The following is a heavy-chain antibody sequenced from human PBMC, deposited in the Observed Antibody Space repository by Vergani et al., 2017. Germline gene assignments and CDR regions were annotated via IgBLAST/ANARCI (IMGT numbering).Heavy chain of an antibody. Sequence: EVHLEESGGGLVQPGGSLRLSCAASGFTFGDYYMAWIRLAPGKGLDWVASIKRDGTETFYVDSVKGRFTISRDNAKTTLYLQMNSLRDEDRGVYFCARISGGSAPYLHYWGQGTLVTVAS. D-gene: IGHD2-15*01. CDR2: IKRDGTET. J-gene: IGHJ1*01. CDR1: GFTFGDYY. V-gene: IGHV3-7*01. CDR3: ARISGGSAPYLHY.